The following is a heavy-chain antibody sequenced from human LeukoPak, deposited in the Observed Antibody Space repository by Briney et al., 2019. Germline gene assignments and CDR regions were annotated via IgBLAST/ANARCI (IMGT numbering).Heavy chain of an antibody. CDR2: INPSGGST. J-gene: IGHJ6*04. V-gene: IGHV1-46*01. CDR1: GYTFTSYY. CDR3: ARAIGCSSTSCPYTYYYYGMDV. D-gene: IGHD2-2*01. Sequence: ASVKASCKASGYTFTSYYMHWVRQAPGQGLEWMGIINPSGGSTSYAQKFQGRVTMTRDTSTSTVYMELSSLRSEDTAVYYCARAIGCSSTSCPYTYYYYGMDVWGKGTTVTVSS.